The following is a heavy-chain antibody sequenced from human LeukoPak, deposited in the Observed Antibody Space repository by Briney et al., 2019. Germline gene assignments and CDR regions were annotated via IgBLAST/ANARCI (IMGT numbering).Heavy chain of an antibody. V-gene: IGHV1-18*04. CDR2: ISGYNGNT. J-gene: IGHJ5*02. CDR1: GYTFTDYY. D-gene: IGHD3-22*01. Sequence: ASAKVSCKASGYTFTDYYIHWVRQAPGQGLEWMGWISGYNGNTHYAHNLQGRVTMTTDTSTSTAYMELRSLRSDDTAVYYCARDEARYSSGYYPNWFDPWGQGTLVTVSS. CDR3: ARDEARYSSGYYPNWFDP.